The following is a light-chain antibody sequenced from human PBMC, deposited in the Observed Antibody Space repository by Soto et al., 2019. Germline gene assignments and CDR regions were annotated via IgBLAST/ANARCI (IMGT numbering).Light chain of an antibody. Sequence: QSVLTQSPSASASLGASVKLTCTLSSGHSDYTIAWHQQQPEKGPRYLMKLNSDGSHIKGDGIPDRFSGSSSGAERYLTISSLQSEDEADYYCQTWGTGILVFGGGTKLTVL. CDR2: LNSDGSH. CDR1: SGHSDYT. CDR3: QTWGTGILV. V-gene: IGLV4-69*01. J-gene: IGLJ3*02.